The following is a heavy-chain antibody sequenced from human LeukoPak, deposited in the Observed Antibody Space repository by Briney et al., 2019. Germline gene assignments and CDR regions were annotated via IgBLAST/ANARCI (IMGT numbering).Heavy chain of an antibody. D-gene: IGHD6-13*01. CDR2: INPSGGST. J-gene: IGHJ6*02. Sequence: ASVKVSCKASGYTFTSYYMHWVRQAPGQGLEWMGIINPSGGSTSYAQKFQGRVTMTRDTSTSTVYMELSSLRSEDTAVYYCARASPSPGIAAAGTHYYGMDVWGQGTTVTVSS. CDR3: ARASPSPGIAAAGTHYYGMDV. CDR1: GYTFTSYY. V-gene: IGHV1-46*01.